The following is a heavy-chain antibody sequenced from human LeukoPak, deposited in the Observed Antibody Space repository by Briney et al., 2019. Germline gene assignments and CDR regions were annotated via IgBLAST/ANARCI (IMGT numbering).Heavy chain of an antibody. CDR1: GGSISSYY. D-gene: IGHD4-17*01. V-gene: IGHV4-59*12. J-gene: IGHJ6*03. CDR2: IYYSGST. CDR3: ASTVNNYYYYYMDV. Sequence: SETLSLTCTVSGGSISSYYWSWIRQPPGKGLEWIGYIYYSGSTNYNPSLKSRVTISVDTSKNQFSLKLSSVTAADTAVYYCASTVNNYYYYYMDVWGKGTTVTISS.